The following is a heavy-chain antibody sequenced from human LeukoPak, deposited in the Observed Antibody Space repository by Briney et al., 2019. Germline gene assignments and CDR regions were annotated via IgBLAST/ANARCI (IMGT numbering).Heavy chain of an antibody. J-gene: IGHJ6*02. CDR3: ARDRRRELLWFGESRNGMDV. CDR2: IYYSGST. CDR1: GGSISSGGYY. D-gene: IGHD3-10*01. Sequence: SQTLSLTCTVSGGSISSGGYYWSWIRQHPGKGLEWIGYIYYSGSTYCNPSLKSRVTISVDTSKNQFSLKLSSVTAADTAVYYCARDRRRELLWFGESRNGMDVWGQGTTVTVSS. V-gene: IGHV4-31*03.